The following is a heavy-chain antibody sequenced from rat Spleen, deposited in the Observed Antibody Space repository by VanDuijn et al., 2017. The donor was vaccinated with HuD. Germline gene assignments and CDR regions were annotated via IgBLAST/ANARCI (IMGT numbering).Heavy chain of an antibody. CDR3: TTEPGYIYLDA. CDR1: GFTFNDCY. J-gene: IGHJ4*01. V-gene: IGHV5-20*01. D-gene: IGHD1-2*01. Sequence: EVQLVESGGGLVQPGRSLKLSCVASGFTFNDCYMAWVRQAPTKGLEWVASFSYDGGTTYYRDSVKGRFTISRDNAKSSLYLQMDSLRSEDTATYYCTTEPGYIYLDAWGQGTSVTVSS. CDR2: FSYDGGTT.